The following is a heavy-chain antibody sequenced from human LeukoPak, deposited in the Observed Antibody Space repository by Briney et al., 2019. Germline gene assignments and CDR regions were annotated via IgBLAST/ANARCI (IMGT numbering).Heavy chain of an antibody. J-gene: IGHJ3*02. D-gene: IGHD2-21*02. CDR2: INHSGST. CDR1: GGSFSGYY. CDR3: ARFIVVVTATAFDI. Sequence: SETLSLTCAVYGGSFSGYYWSWIRQPPGKGLEWIGEINHSGSTNYNPSLKSRVTISVDTSKNQFSLKLSSVTAADTAVYYCARFIVVVTATAFDIRGQGTMVTVSS. V-gene: IGHV4-34*01.